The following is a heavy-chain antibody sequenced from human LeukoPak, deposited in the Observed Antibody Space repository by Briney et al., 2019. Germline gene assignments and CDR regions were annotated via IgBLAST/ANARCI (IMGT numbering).Heavy chain of an antibody. Sequence: SVKVSCKASGYTFRSYGISWVRQAPGQGLEWVGRIIPVFDTKDYAQKFQDRVTITADASTTTAYLEVYSVTSDDTAVYYCARGLPTEGVDFHMWGQGTMVIVSS. CDR2: IIPVFDTK. D-gene: IGHD3-10*01. CDR1: GYTFRSYG. V-gene: IGHV1-69*13. CDR3: ARGLPTEGVDFHM. J-gene: IGHJ3*02.